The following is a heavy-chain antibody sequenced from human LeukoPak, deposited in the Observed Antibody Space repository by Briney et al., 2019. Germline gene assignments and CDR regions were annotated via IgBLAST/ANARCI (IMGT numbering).Heavy chain of an antibody. J-gene: IGHJ4*02. V-gene: IGHV4-34*01. CDR3: ARQKGWLAPPDY. CDR1: GGSFSGYY. D-gene: IGHD6-19*01. CDR2: INHSGST. Sequence: SETLSLTCAVYGGSFSGYYWSWIRQPPGKGLEWIGEINHSGSTNYNPSLKSRVTISVDTSKNQFSLKLSSVTAADTAVYYCARQKGWLAPPDYWGQGTLVTVSS.